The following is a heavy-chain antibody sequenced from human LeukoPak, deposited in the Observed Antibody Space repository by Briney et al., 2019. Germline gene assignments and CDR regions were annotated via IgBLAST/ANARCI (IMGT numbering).Heavy chain of an antibody. CDR3: ARALRYCSSTSCHQVRYGMDV. V-gene: IGHV4-34*01. D-gene: IGHD2-2*01. CDR1: GGSFSGYY. CDR2: INHSGST. Sequence: SETLSLTCAVYGGSFSGYYWSWIRQPPGKGLEWIGEINHSGSTNYNPSLKSRVSISVDTSKNQFSLKLSSVTAADTAVYYCARALRYCSSTSCHQVRYGMDVWGQGTTVTVSS. J-gene: IGHJ6*02.